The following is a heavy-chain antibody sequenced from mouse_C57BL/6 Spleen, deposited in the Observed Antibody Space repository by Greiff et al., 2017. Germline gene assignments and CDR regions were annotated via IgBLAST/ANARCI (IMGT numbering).Heavy chain of an antibody. CDR2: IYPGDGDT. V-gene: IGHV1-82*01. D-gene: IGHD2-3*01. J-gene: IGHJ1*03. Sequence: QVHVKQSGPELVKPGASVKISCKASGYAFSSSWMNWVKQRPGKGLEWIGRIYPGDGDTNYNGKFKGKATLTADKSSSTAYMQLSSLTSEDSAVYFCARIDGYYDWYFDVWGTGTTVTVSS. CDR1: GYAFSSSW. CDR3: ARIDGYYDWYFDV.